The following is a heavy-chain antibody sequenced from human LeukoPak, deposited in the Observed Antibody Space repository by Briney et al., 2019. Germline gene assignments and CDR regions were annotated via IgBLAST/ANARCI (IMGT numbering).Heavy chain of an antibody. Sequence: SDTLSLTCTVSGGSLSSSSYYWGWIRQPPGKGLEWIECIYYSGSTYYNPSLKSRVTISVDTSKNQFSLKLSSVTAADTAVYYCAKAVLLWFGELFDWFDPWGQGTLVTVSS. CDR2: IYYSGST. V-gene: IGHV4-39*01. J-gene: IGHJ5*02. D-gene: IGHD3-10*01. CDR3: AKAVLLWFGELFDWFDP. CDR1: GGSLSSSSYY.